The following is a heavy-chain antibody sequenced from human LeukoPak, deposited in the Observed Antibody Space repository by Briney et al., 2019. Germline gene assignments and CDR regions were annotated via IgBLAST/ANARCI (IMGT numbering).Heavy chain of an antibody. D-gene: IGHD3-9*01. CDR1: GFIFSNYA. J-gene: IGHJ4*02. Sequence: GGSLRLSCAASGFIFSNYAMYWVRQAPGKGLEWVSAISGRSGSTYYADSVKGRFTISRDSSKNTLYLQMNSLRADDTAVYYCAKWGDYDVLTGYYVSDFWGQGTLVTVSS. CDR2: ISGRSGST. V-gene: IGHV3-23*01. CDR3: AKWGDYDVLTGYYVSDF.